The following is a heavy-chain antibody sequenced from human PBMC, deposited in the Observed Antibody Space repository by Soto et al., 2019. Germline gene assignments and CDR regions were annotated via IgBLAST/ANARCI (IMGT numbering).Heavy chain of an antibody. D-gene: IGHD3-22*01. J-gene: IGHJ4*02. CDR2: ITPFNGNT. CDR3: ASGRYDASGYFDY. Sequence: VASVKVSCKGSGHTFTYVYLHWVRQAPGQALEWMGWITPFNGNTKYAQKFQDRVTFTGDTSLSTAYMELSSLRSDDTAMFYCASGRYDASGYFDYWGQGTLVTVSS. CDR1: GHTFTYVY. V-gene: IGHV1-45*02.